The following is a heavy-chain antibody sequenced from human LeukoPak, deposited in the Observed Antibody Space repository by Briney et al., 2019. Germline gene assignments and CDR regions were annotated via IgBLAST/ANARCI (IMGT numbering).Heavy chain of an antibody. CDR3: VRDRGGLPVVY. D-gene: IGHD3-10*01. J-gene: IGHJ4*02. Sequence: SVGSLRLSCAASGFTFSAYWMHWVRQIPGKGLVWVSHISSDGTTTTYADSVKGRFTISRDNARNTLFLQMKSLRAEDTAVYFCVRDRGGLPVVYWGQGSLVTVSS. CDR1: GFTFSAYW. CDR2: ISSDGTTT. V-gene: IGHV3-74*01.